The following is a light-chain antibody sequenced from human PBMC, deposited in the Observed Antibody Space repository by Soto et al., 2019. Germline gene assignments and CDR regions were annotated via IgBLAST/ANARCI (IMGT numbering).Light chain of an antibody. CDR1: QSVSSN. CDR2: VAS. V-gene: IGKV3-15*01. Sequence: DIVMTQSPATLSLSPGERATLSCRASQSVSSNVAGYQQIPGQTPRLLIYVASTRATGMPVRFRGSGSGTEFTPTITSLQSEDCAVYYCHQYDDGPYTFGQGTKVDIK. J-gene: IGKJ2*01. CDR3: HQYDDGPYT.